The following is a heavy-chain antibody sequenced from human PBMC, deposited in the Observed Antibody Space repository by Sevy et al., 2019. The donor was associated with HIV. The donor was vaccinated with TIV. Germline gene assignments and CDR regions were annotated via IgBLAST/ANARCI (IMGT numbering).Heavy chain of an antibody. CDR2: LIGGGSRT. D-gene: IGHD2-8*02. V-gene: IGHV3-23*01. CDR1: GFSFSNYA. CDR3: AKRRVQSGLSGGGANYGWDV. Sequence: GGSLRLSCAASGFSFSNYAMSWVRQAPGKGLEWVSTLIGGGSRTDYADSVRGRFTISRANSRNTLYLQMNSLRAEDTAVYYCAKRRVQSGLSGGGANYGWDVCGQGTTVTVSS. J-gene: IGHJ6*02.